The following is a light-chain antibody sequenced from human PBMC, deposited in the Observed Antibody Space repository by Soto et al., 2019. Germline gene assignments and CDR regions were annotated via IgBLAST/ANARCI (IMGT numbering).Light chain of an antibody. CDR1: SSDVGGYNY. V-gene: IGLV2-14*01. CDR2: EVK. Sequence: QSALTQPASVSGSPGQSITISCTGTSSDVGGYNYVSWYQQHPGKVPKLIIYEVKNRPSGVSSRFSGSKSGNTASLTISGLQPEDEADYYCSSYAGSIYVFGTGTKVTVL. J-gene: IGLJ1*01. CDR3: SSYAGSIYV.